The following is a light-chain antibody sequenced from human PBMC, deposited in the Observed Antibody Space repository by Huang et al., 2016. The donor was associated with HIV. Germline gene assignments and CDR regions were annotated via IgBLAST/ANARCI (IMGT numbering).Light chain of an antibody. CDR1: QSLLHSNGNNY. CDR3: MQGLEPPFT. CDR2: LGS. J-gene: IGKJ4*01. V-gene: IGKV2-28*01. Sequence: DIVMTQSAHSLPVTPGEPASISCRSSQSLLHSNGNNYVDWYLQKPGLSPQLLIYLGSNRASGVPDRFSGSGSGTDFTLKISRVEAEDVGVYYCMQGLEPPFTFGGGTKVEIK.